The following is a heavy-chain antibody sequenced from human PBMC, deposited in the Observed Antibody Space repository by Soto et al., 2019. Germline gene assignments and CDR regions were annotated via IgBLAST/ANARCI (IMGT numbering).Heavy chain of an antibody. CDR2: INPSGGST. Sequence: ASVKVSCKASGYTFTSYYMHWVRQAPGQGLEWMGIINPSGGSTSYAQKFQGRVTMTRDTSTSTVYMELSSLRSEDTAVYYCARDRIWDIVVVPAAKRYYYYGMDVWGQGTTVTVSS. CDR3: ARDRIWDIVVVPAAKRYYYYGMDV. V-gene: IGHV1-46*03. D-gene: IGHD2-2*01. CDR1: GYTFTSYY. J-gene: IGHJ6*02.